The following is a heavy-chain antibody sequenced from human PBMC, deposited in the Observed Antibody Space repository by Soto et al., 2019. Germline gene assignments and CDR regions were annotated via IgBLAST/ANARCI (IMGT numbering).Heavy chain of an antibody. Sequence: SLTCTVSGGSVSSGDYYWSWIRQPPGKGLEWIGYIYKSATTYYNPSFESRVAISVDTSKSQFSLNVTSVTAADTAVYFCARGRYCLTGRCFPNWFDSWGQGALVTVSS. CDR1: GGSVSSGDYY. CDR2: IYKSATT. J-gene: IGHJ5*01. CDR3: ARGRYCLTGRCFPNWFDS. D-gene: IGHD7-27*01. V-gene: IGHV4-30-4*08.